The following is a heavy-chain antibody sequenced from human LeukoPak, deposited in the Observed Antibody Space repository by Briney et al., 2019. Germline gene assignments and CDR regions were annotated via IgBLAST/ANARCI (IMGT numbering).Heavy chain of an antibody. J-gene: IGHJ4*02. CDR3: ARITTAAAADC. Sequence: GGSLRLSCVASGVTISGYWMHWVRQAPGKGLAWVSRVDSDGTTTRYADSVKGRFTISRDNAKNTVYLQMNSLRAEDTAVYYCARITTAAAADCWGQGTLVAVSS. D-gene: IGHD6-13*01. V-gene: IGHV3-74*01. CDR1: GVTISGYW. CDR2: VDSDGTTT.